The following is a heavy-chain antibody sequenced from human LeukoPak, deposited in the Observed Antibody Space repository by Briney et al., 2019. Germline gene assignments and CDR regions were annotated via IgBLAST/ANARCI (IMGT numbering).Heavy chain of an antibody. Sequence: ASVKVSCKASGYTFTSYGISWVRQAPGQGLEWMGWIDPNSGGTNYAQKFQGRVTMTRDTSISTAYMELSRLRSDDTAVYYCARETTRYYDYVWGSYRHGEELDYWGQGTLVTVSS. CDR1: GYTFTSYG. D-gene: IGHD3-16*02. CDR3: ARETTRYYDYVWGSYRHGEELDY. V-gene: IGHV1-2*02. J-gene: IGHJ4*02. CDR2: IDPNSGGT.